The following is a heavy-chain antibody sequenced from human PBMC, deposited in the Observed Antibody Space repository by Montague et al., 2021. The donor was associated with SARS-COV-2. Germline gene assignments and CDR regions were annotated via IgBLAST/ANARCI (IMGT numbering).Heavy chain of an antibody. V-gene: IGHV4-39*01. J-gene: IGHJ2*01. Sequence: SETLSLTCTVSGGSISSSSYYWGWIRQPPGKGLEWIGSIYYSGSTYYNPSLKSRVTISVDTSKNQFSLKLSSVTAAGTAVYYCAITYYYGSGSYYWYFDLWGRGTLVTVSS. CDR3: AITYYYGSGSYYWYFDL. CDR1: GGSISSSSYY. D-gene: IGHD3-10*01. CDR2: IYYSGST.